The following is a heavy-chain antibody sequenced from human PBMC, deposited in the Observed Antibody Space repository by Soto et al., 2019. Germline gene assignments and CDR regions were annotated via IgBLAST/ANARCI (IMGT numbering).Heavy chain of an antibody. CDR1: GYIFTSYG. J-gene: IGHJ4*02. V-gene: IGHV1-18*01. CDR3: ARVYDFWSGYSNPFDY. D-gene: IGHD3-3*01. Sequence: GASVKVSCKASGYIFTSYGISWVRQAPGQGLEWMGWISVYNGNTNYAQKLQGRVTMTTDTSTSTAYMELRSLRSDDTAVYYCARVYDFWSGYSNPFDYWGQGTLVTVSS. CDR2: ISVYNGNT.